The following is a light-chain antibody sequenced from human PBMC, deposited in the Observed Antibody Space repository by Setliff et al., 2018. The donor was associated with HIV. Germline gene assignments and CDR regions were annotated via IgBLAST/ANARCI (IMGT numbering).Light chain of an antibody. CDR2: DVY. J-gene: IGLJ1*01. V-gene: IGLV2-11*01. CDR3: CSYAGTDTYI. CDR1: RSDVGSYNY. Sequence: QSVLTQPASVSGSPGQSITTACTGTRSDVGSYNYVSWYQQHPGKAPKLIIYDVYRRPSGVPDRFSGSKSGDTASLTISGLQSEDEADYYCCSYAGTDTYIFGSGTKVTVL.